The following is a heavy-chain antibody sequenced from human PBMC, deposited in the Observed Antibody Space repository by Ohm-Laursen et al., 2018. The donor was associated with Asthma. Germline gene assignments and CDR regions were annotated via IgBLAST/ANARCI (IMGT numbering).Heavy chain of an antibody. CDR3: ARDVMEWYLPAFDF. CDR1: GFTFSSYA. Sequence: SLRLSCTASGFTFSSYAMHWVCQAPGKGLEWVAVGGSYYDGGLKYYADSVNGRFTVSRDDSKNTLYLQMNSLRPDDTAVYYCARDVMEWYLPAFDFWGQGTLVTVSS. V-gene: IGHV3-30-3*01. CDR2: GGSYYDGGLK. J-gene: IGHJ4*02. D-gene: IGHD3-3*01.